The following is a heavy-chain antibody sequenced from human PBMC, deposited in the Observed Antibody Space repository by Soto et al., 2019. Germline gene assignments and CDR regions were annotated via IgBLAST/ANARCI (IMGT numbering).Heavy chain of an antibody. CDR2: IKSKTDGGTT. CDR3: TTDFADYYYYGMDV. V-gene: IGHV3-15*01. Sequence: GGSLRLSCAASGFTFSNAWMSWVRQAPGKGLEWVGRIKSKTDGGTTDYAAPVKGRFTISRDDSKNTLYLQMNSLKTEDTAVYYCTTDFADYYYYGMDVRGQGTTVTVSS. J-gene: IGHJ6*02. D-gene: IGHD3-3*01. CDR1: GFTFSNAW.